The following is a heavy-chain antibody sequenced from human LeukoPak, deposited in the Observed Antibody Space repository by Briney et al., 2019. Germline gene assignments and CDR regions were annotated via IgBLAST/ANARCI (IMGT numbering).Heavy chain of an antibody. D-gene: IGHD3-16*02. V-gene: IGHV3-23*01. J-gene: IGHJ4*02. Sequence: GGSLRLSCAASGFTFSSYAMSWVRQAPGKGLEWVSAISGSGGSTYYADSVKGRFTISRDNSKNTLYLQMNSLRAEDTAVYYCAKDEYDYIWGSYRSDYWGQGTLVTVSS. CDR3: AKDEYDYIWGSYRSDY. CDR1: GFTFSSYA. CDR2: ISGSGGST.